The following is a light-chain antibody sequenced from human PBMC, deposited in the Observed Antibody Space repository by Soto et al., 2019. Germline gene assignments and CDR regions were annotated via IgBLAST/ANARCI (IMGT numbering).Light chain of an antibody. CDR1: QSTSSW. CDR3: QHYNSYPYT. CDR2: KAS. J-gene: IGKJ2*01. V-gene: IGKV1-5*03. Sequence: DIQMTQSPSTLSASVGDRVTITCRASQSISSRASQSTSSWLAWYQQKPGKAPKLLIYKASTLERGVPSRFSGSGSGADFTLIISSLQPDDSATYYCQHYNSYPYTFGQGTKLEIK.